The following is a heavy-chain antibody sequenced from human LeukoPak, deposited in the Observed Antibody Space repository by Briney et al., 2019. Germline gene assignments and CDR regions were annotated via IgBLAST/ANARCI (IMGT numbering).Heavy chain of an antibody. Sequence: ASVKVSCKASGYTFTVYYIHWVRQAPGQGFEWLGWISPSSGGTNYAQKFQGRVTMTNDTSMNTAYMELSRLTFDDTAVYYCARDYGGNPYLDYWGQGTLVTVSS. CDR2: ISPSSGGT. CDR3: ARDYGGNPYLDY. J-gene: IGHJ4*02. D-gene: IGHD4-23*01. CDR1: GYTFTVYY. V-gene: IGHV1-2*02.